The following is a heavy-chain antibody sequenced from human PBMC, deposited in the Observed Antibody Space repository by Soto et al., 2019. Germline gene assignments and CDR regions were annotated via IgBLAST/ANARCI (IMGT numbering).Heavy chain of an antibody. CDR1: GGSLTSHY. V-gene: IGHV4-59*08. J-gene: IGHJ4*02. D-gene: IGHD3-10*01. CDR2: ISDDGST. CDR3: ARQVPGPYGSGSYFDY. Sequence: SETLSLTCTVSGGSLTSHYWGWLRQPPGQGLEFIGYISDDGSTNYNPALKSRVTISGATSKNQFSLRLSSVTAADTAVYYCARQVPGPYGSGSYFDYWGQGTLVTVSS.